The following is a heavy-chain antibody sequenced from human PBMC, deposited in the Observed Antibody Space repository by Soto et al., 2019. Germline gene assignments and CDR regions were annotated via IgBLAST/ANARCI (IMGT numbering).Heavy chain of an antibody. Sequence: ASVKVSCKASGYTFTSYGISWVRQAPGQGLEWMGWISAYNGNTNYAQKLQGRVTMTTDTSTSTAYVELRSLRSDDTAVYYCARDSLSIAAAGTIDYWGQGTQVTVSS. V-gene: IGHV1-18*01. CDR3: ARDSLSIAAAGTIDY. CDR2: ISAYNGNT. CDR1: GYTFTSYG. D-gene: IGHD6-13*01. J-gene: IGHJ4*02.